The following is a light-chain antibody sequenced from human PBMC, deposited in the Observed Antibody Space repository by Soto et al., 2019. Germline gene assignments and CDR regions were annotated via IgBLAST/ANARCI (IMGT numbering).Light chain of an antibody. CDR2: EGS. CDR3: CSYAGSSTYV. V-gene: IGLV2-23*01. Sequence: TLTQPPSSSGSPGQSITISCTGTSSDVGSYNLVSWYQQHPGKAPKLMIYEGSKRPSGVSNRFSGSKSGNTASLTISGLQAEDEADYYCCSYAGSSTYVFGTGTKVTVL. CDR1: SSDVGSYNL. J-gene: IGLJ1*01.